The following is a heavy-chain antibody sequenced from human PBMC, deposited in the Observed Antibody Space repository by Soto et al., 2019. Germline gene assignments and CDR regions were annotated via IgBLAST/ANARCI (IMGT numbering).Heavy chain of an antibody. Sequence: QVQLVQSGAEVRKPGASVKVSCKASGYTFTTYGISWVRQAPGQGLEWMGWISGYNGHTKYAQKVQGRVTMTTDTSTSTVYMDLGSLRSDDTAVYYCAREGEMPDYYYGLDVWGQGTTVTVSS. CDR2: ISGYNGHT. CDR1: GYTFTTYG. V-gene: IGHV1-18*01. CDR3: AREGEMPDYYYGLDV. D-gene: IGHD3-16*01. J-gene: IGHJ6*02.